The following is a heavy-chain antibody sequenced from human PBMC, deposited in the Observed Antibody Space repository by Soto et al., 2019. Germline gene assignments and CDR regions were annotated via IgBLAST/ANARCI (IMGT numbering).Heavy chain of an antibody. CDR3: ARIGLTTALL. CDR1: GGSINSGDYY. J-gene: IGHJ4*02. Sequence: QVQLQASGPGLVKPSQTLSLTCTVSGGSINSGDYYWSWIRQPPGKGLEWIGYIYYSGSTYYNPPLRSRVTISIDTSKNHFFLNLSSVTAADTAVYYCARIGLTTALLWGQGTLVTVSS. D-gene: IGHD4-17*01. V-gene: IGHV4-30-4*01. CDR2: IYYSGST.